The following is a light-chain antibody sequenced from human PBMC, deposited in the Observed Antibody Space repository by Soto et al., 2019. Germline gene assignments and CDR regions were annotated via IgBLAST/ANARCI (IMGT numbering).Light chain of an antibody. Sequence: EIVLTQSPGTLSLYRGERATLSCRASQTVNSIYFAWYQRKPGQAPRLLIYGASNRATGIPDRFSGSGSGTDYTLTISRLEAEDFGVYYCQQYDTLPRTFGQGTKVDIK. CDR1: QTVNSIY. J-gene: IGKJ1*01. V-gene: IGKV3-20*01. CDR3: QQYDTLPRT. CDR2: GAS.